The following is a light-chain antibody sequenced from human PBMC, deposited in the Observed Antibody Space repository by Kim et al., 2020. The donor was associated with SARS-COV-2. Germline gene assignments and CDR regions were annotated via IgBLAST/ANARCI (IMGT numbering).Light chain of an antibody. CDR1: QTISTY. CDR3: QQTYSTPYT. Sequence: SASVGDRVTITCRAGQTISTYLNWYQQKPGKAPKLLIYGATTLQSGVPERFSGSGSGADFTLTITSLQPEDFATYFCQQTYSTPYTFGQGTKLEI. CDR2: GAT. V-gene: IGKV1-39*01. J-gene: IGKJ2*01.